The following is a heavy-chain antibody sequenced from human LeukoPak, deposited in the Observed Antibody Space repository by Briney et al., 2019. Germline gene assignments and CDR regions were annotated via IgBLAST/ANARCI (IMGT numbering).Heavy chain of an antibody. D-gene: IGHD3-22*01. CDR1: GGSINNYY. V-gene: IGHV4-59*01. CDR3: VREGYDSSGYYLDS. CDR2: IYYSGST. Sequence: PSETLSLTCTVSGGSINNYYWGWIRQPPGRGLEWIGYIYYSGSTNYNPSLKSRVTISVDTSKNQISLRLYSVTAADTAVYYCVREGYDSSGYYLDSWGQGTLVTVSS. J-gene: IGHJ4*02.